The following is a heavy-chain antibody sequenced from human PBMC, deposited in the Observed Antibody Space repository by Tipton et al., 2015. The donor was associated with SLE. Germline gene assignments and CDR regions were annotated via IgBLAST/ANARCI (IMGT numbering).Heavy chain of an antibody. CDR3: AREMVGATLDY. CDR2: INHSGST. CDR1: GGSFSGYY. V-gene: IGHV4-34*01. Sequence: LRLSCAVYGGSFSGYYWSWIRQPPGKGLEWIGEINHSGSTNYNPSLKSRVTISVDTSKNQFSLKLSSVTAADTAVYYCAREMVGATLDYWGQETLVTVSS. J-gene: IGHJ4*02. D-gene: IGHD1-26*01.